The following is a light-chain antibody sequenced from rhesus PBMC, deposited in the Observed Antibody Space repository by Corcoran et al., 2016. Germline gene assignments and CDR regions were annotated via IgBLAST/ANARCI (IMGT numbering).Light chain of an antibody. CDR3: QHYYSTPLT. CDR2: EAS. V-gene: IGKV1-25*01. J-gene: IGKJ4*01. Sequence: DIQMTQSPSSLSASAGDRVTITCRASQGITKDLAWYQQKPGETPKLLLYEASSLQSGIPSRFSGIGSGTDFTLTISSLQSEDFATYYCQHYYSTPLTFGGGTKVEIK. CDR1: QGITKD.